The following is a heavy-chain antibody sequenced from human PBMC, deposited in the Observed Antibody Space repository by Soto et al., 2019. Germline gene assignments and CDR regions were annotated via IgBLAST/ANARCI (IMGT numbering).Heavy chain of an antibody. CDR3: ARTATIAAAGTGGEYYYYYGMDV. CDR2: IYSGGST. Sequence: GSLRLSCAASGFTVSSNYMSWVRQAPGKGLEWVSVIYSGGSTYYADSVKGRFTISRDNSKNTLYLQMNSLRAEDTAVYYCARTATIAAAGTGGEYYYYYGMDVWGQGTTVTVSS. J-gene: IGHJ6*02. D-gene: IGHD6-13*01. V-gene: IGHV3-53*01. CDR1: GFTVSSNY.